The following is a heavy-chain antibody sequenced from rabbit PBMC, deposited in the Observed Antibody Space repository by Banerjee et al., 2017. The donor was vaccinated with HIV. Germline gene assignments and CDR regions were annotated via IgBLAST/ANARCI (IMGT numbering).Heavy chain of an antibody. Sequence: QEQLEESGGDLVKPEGSLTLTCTASGFSFSNGYVMCWVRQAPGKGLEWIACIWVGSSGITYYASRAKGRFTISKTSSTTVTLQMTSLTVADTATYFCARDLAGVIGWNFKLWGPGTLVTVS. CDR1: GFSFSNGYV. J-gene: IGHJ4*01. D-gene: IGHD4-1*01. CDR3: ARDLAGVIGWNFKL. CDR2: IWVGSSGIT. V-gene: IGHV1S45*01.